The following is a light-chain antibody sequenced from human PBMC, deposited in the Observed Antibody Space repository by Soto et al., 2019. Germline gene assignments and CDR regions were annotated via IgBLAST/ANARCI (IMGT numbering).Light chain of an antibody. Sequence: QSALTQPPSASGSPRQSVTLSCTGTSRDVGGYDYVSWYKQHPGKAPKLMIYEVSKRPSGVPDRFSGSKSGNTAALTVSGLQAEDEADYYCSLYVGTNSYVFGTGTKVTVL. V-gene: IGLV2-8*01. CDR3: SLYVGTNSYV. CDR1: SRDVGGYDY. J-gene: IGLJ1*01. CDR2: EVS.